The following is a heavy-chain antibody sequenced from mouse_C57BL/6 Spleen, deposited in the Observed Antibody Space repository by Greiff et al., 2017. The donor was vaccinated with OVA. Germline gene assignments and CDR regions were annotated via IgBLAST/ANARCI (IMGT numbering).Heavy chain of an antibody. CDR1: GYTFTSYW. V-gene: IGHV1-50*01. J-gene: IGHJ2*01. Sequence: QVQLQQPGAELVKPGASVKLSCKASGYTFTSYWMQWVKQRPGQGLEWIGEIDPSDSYTNYNQKFKGKATLTVDTSSSTAYMQLSSLTSEDSAVYYCARLGTTVVAKRYFDYWGQGTTRTVSS. CDR3: ARLGTTVVAKRYFDY. D-gene: IGHD1-1*01. CDR2: IDPSDSYT.